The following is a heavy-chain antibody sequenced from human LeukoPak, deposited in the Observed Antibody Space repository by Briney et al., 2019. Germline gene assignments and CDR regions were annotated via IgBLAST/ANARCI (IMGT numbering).Heavy chain of an antibody. D-gene: IGHD6-13*01. J-gene: IGHJ4*02. V-gene: IGHV4-39*01. CDR3: ARLSPGSSWTLDY. Sequence: SETLSLTCSVPGGSITNNGYYWGWIRQSPETGLEWIGSIYYSGSTYYNPSLKSRVTISVDTSKNQFSLKLSSVTAADTAVYYCARLSPGSSWTLDYWGQGTLVTVSS. CDR1: GGSITNNGYY. CDR2: IYYSGST.